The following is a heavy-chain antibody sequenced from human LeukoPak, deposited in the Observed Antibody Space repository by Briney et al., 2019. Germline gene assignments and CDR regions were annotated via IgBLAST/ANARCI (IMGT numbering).Heavy chain of an antibody. CDR2: ISGSGGST. Sequence: GGSLRLSCAASGFTFSSYAMSWVRQAPGKGLEWVSAISGSGGSTYYADSVKGRFTISRDNSKNTLYLQMNSLRAEDTAVYYCAKLGGGGSSSAHFDYWGQGTLVTVSS. V-gene: IGHV3-23*01. CDR3: AKLGGGGSSSAHFDY. D-gene: IGHD6-13*01. J-gene: IGHJ4*02. CDR1: GFTFSSYA.